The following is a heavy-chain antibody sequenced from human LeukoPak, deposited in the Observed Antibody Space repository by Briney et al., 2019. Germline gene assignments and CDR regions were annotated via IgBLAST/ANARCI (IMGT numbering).Heavy chain of an antibody. CDR2: IYTSGST. Sequence: SETLSLTCTVSGGSISSGSYYWSWIRQPAGKGLEWIRRIYTSGSTNYNPSLKSRVTRSVDTSKNQFSLKLCSVTAADTAVYYCARSSSSWNWGQGTLVTVSS. CDR3: ARSSSSWN. D-gene: IGHD6-13*01. CDR1: GGSISSGSYY. V-gene: IGHV4-61*02. J-gene: IGHJ4*02.